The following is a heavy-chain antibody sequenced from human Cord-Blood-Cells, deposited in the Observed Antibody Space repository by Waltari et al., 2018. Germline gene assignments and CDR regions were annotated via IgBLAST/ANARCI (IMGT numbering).Heavy chain of an antibody. CDR1: GASVSSNSAA. D-gene: IGHD3-16*01. CDR2: TYYRSKWYN. Sequence: QVQLQQSGPGLVKPSQTLSLTCAISGASVSSNSAAWNWIRQSPSRGLAWLGRTYYRSKWYNDYAVSVKSRITIKPDTTMNPFSLQRNSVTPEDTAVYYCARSAIGGEGPGRYFDLWGRGTLVTVSS. V-gene: IGHV6-1*01. CDR3: ARSAIGGEGPGRYFDL. J-gene: IGHJ2*01.